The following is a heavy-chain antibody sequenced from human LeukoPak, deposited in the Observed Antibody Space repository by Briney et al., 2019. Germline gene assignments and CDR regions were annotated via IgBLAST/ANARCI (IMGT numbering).Heavy chain of an antibody. CDR3: ARVTCGGDCYGNEYYFDY. CDR1: GASISGSGYY. Sequence: PSETLSLTCAVSGASISGSGYYLGWIRQPPGKGLEWIGNIYYTGSTYYNASLQSRVTISIDMSKNQFSLKLSSVTAADTAVYYCARVTCGGDCYGNEYYFDYWGQGTLVTVSS. J-gene: IGHJ4*02. D-gene: IGHD2-21*02. V-gene: IGHV4-39*07. CDR2: IYYTGST.